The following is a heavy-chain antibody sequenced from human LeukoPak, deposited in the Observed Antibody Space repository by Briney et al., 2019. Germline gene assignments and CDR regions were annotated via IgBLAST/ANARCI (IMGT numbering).Heavy chain of an antibody. V-gene: IGHV4-4*07. J-gene: IGHJ4*02. Sequence: SETLSLTCTVSGGSISSYYWSWIRQPAGKGLEWIGRIYTSGSTNYNPSLKSRVTMSVDTSKNQFSLKLSSVTAADTAVYYCARSGIAVAGTAFDYWGQGTLVTISS. CDR2: IYTSGST. CDR3: ARSGIAVAGTAFDY. CDR1: GGSISSYY. D-gene: IGHD6-19*01.